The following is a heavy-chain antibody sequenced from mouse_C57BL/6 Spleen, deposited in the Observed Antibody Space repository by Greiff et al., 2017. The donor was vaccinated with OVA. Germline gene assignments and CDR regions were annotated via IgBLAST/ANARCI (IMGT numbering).Heavy chain of an antibody. CDR1: GYTFTSYW. CDR3: AVYGSSYDWFAY. CDR2: IYPSDSET. Sequence: QVQLQQPGAELVRPGSSVKLSCKASGYTFTSYWMDWVKQRPGQGLEWIGNIYPSDSETHYNQKFKDKATLTVDKSSSTAYMQLSSLTSEDSAVYYCAVYGSSYDWFAYWGQGTLVTVSA. D-gene: IGHD1-1*01. V-gene: IGHV1-61*01. J-gene: IGHJ3*01.